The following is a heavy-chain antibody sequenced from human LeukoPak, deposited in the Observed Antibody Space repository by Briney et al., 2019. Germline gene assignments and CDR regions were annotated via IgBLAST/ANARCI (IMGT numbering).Heavy chain of an antibody. CDR3: ARRWGSGSFPYYMDV. Sequence: ETLSLTCAVYGGSFSAYYWSCIRQPPGKGLEWIGEINHSGRTNYNPSLKSRVTISVDTSKNQFSLKLNSVTAADTAVYYCARRWGSGSFPYYMDVWGKGTTVTISS. D-gene: IGHD3-10*01. CDR2: INHSGRT. J-gene: IGHJ6*03. V-gene: IGHV4-34*01. CDR1: GGSFSAYY.